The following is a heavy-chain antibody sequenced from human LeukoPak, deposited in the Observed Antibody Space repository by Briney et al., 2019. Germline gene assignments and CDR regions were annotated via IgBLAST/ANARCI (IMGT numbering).Heavy chain of an antibody. CDR1: GYTFTSYG. V-gene: IGHV1-18*01. CDR2: ISAYNGNT. Sequence: ASMKVSCKASGYTFTSYGISWVRQAPGQGLKWMGWISAYNGNTNYAQKFQGRVTMTTDTSTSTAYMELRSLRSDDTAVYYCARVLERWLQFDDYWGQGTLVTVSS. CDR3: ARVLERWLQFDDY. D-gene: IGHD5-24*01. J-gene: IGHJ4*02.